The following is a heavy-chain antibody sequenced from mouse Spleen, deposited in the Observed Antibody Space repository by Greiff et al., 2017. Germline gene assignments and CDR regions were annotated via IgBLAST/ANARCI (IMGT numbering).Heavy chain of an antibody. V-gene: IGHV7-3*01. D-gene: IGHD2-4*01. Sequence: EVQLVESGGGLVQPGGSLSLSCAASGFTFTDYYMSWVRQPPGKALEWLGFIRNKANGYTTEYSASVKGRFTISRDNSQSILYLQMNALRAEDSATYYCARQIYYDYDVWFAYWGQGTLVTVSA. CDR2: IRNKANGYTT. CDR1: GFTFTDYY. J-gene: IGHJ3*01. CDR3: ARQIYYDYDVWFAY.